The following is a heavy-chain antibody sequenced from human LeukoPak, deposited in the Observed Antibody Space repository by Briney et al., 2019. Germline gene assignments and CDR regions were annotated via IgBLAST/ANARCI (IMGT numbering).Heavy chain of an antibody. J-gene: IGHJ5*02. CDR1: GFTFSSYG. V-gene: IGHV3-30*18. CDR2: ISYDGSNK. D-gene: IGHD3-10*01. CDR3: AKDNYGSGPSWFDP. Sequence: GRSLRLSCAASGFTFSSYGMHWVRQAPGKGLEWVAVISYDGSNKYYADSVKGRFTISRDNSKNTLYLRMNSLRAEDTAVYYCAKDNYGSGPSWFDPWGQGTLVTVSS.